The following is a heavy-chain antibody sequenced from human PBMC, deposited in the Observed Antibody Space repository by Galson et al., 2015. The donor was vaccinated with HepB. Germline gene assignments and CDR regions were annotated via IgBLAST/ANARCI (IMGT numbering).Heavy chain of an antibody. CDR3: AGGGLVRGALGWIDP. Sequence: CAISGDSVSSYSAGWNWIKQSPSRGLEWLGRTYYRSKWYIDYAVSVHGRISITPDTSRNQFSLQLSSVTPEDTAIYYCAGGGLVRGALGWIDPWGPGILVTVSS. V-gene: IGHV6-1*01. J-gene: IGHJ5*02. D-gene: IGHD3-16*02. CDR1: GDSVSSYSAG. CDR2: TYYRSKWYI.